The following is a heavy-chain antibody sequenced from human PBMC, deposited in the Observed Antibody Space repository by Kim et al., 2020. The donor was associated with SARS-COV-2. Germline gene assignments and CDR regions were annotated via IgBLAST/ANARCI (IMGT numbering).Heavy chain of an antibody. V-gene: IGHV1-18*01. CDR3: ARGTTTDDN. D-gene: IGHD1-1*01. CDR2: NGDT. Sequence: NGDTQYAQKYQGRLTLTRDTSTDTAFMELKSLRSDDTAVYYCARGTTTDDNWGQGTLVNVSS. J-gene: IGHJ4*02.